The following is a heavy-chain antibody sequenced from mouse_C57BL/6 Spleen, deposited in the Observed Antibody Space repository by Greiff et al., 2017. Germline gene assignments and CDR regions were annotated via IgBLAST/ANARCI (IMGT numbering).Heavy chain of an antibody. D-gene: IGHD3-3*01. CDR3: ASDRDGAMDY. CDR2: IWGVGST. J-gene: IGHJ4*01. CDR1: GFSLTSYG. V-gene: IGHV2-6*01. Sequence: VMLVESGPGLVAPSQSLSITCTVSGFSLTSYGVDWVRQSPGKGLEWLGVIWGVGSTNYNSALKSRLSISKDNSKSQVFLKMNSLQTDDTAMYYCASDRDGAMDYWGQGTSVTVSS.